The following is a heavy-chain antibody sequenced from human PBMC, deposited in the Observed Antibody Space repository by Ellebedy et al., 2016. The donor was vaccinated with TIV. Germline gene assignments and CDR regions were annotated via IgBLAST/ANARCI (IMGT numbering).Heavy chain of an antibody. CDR3: ARDWEYCSSSSCSSFAY. D-gene: IGHD2-2*01. CDR2: ISADNGNT. V-gene: IGHV1-18*01. Sequence: ASVKVSCKTSGYNFISYGITWVRQAPGQGLEWMGWISADNGNTNYARKLQGRVTMTTDTSTSTAYMELRSLRSDDPAVYYCARDWEYCSSSSCSSFAYWGQGTLVTVSS. CDR1: GYNFISYG. J-gene: IGHJ4*02.